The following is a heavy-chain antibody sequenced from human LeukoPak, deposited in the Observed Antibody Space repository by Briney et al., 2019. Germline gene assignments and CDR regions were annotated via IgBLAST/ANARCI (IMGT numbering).Heavy chain of an antibody. CDR1: GGSFSGYY. J-gene: IGHJ4*02. Sequence: SETLSLTCAVYGGSFSGYYWSWIRQPQGKGLEWIGEINHSGSTNYNPSLKSRATISVDTSKNQFSLKLSSVTAADTAVYYCARGLPYYYGPGSYYLDYWGQGTLVTVSS. V-gene: IGHV4-34*01. CDR2: INHSGST. D-gene: IGHD3-10*01. CDR3: ARGLPYYYGPGSYYLDY.